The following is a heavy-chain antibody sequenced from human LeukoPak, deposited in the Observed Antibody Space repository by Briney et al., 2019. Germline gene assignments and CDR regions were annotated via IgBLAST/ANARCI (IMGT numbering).Heavy chain of an antibody. CDR1: GGSISNYY. CDR3: ARRYDFWSGYPPPLEY. Sequence: SETLSLTCTVSGGSISNYYWSWIRQPPGKGLEWIGYIYYSGSTNYNPSLKSRVTISVDTSKKQFSLKLSSVTAADTAVYYCARRYDFWSGYPPPLEYWGQGTLVTVSS. D-gene: IGHD3-3*01. CDR2: IYYSGST. V-gene: IGHV4-59*12. J-gene: IGHJ4*02.